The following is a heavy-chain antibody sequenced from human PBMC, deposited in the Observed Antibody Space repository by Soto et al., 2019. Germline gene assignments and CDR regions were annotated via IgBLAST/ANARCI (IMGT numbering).Heavy chain of an antibody. J-gene: IGHJ3*02. D-gene: IGHD1-1*01. Sequence: SETLSLTCTVSGGSVRSGSHYWSWIRQPPGKGLEWIAYISHTGSTDYNPSLKSRVTISLNMSKNQFSLRLGSVTAADTALYYCARERPDALNSFDAFDIWGQGTVVTVSS. CDR2: ISHTGST. CDR1: GGSVRSGSHY. V-gene: IGHV4-61*01. CDR3: ARERPDALNSFDAFDI.